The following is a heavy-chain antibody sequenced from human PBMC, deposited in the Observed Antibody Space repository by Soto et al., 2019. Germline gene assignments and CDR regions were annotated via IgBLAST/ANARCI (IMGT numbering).Heavy chain of an antibody. D-gene: IGHD3-16*02. CDR2: IYYSGST. CDR3: ARPETHHDYVWGSYRYPPYYYGMDV. J-gene: IGHJ6*02. V-gene: IGHV4-39*01. Sequence: SETLSLTCTVSGGSISSSSYYWGWIRQRPGKGLEWIGSIYYSGSTYYNPSLKSRVTISVDTSKNQFSLKLSSVTAADTAVYYCARPETHHDYVWGSYRYPPYYYGMDVWDQGTTVTVS. CDR1: GGSISSSSYY.